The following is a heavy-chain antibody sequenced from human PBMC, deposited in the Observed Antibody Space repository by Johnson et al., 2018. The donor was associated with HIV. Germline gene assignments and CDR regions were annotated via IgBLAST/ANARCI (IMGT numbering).Heavy chain of an antibody. CDR3: AKTLPPYYYDSSGYYQSYDSFDI. J-gene: IGHJ3*02. Sequence: QVQLVESGGGVVQPGGSLRLSCVASGFIFSSSGMHWVRQAPGKGLEWVAFIQYDGSNKFYVDSVKGRSTISRDNSKNTLYLQMNSLRPEDTAVYYCAKTLPPYYYDSSGYYQSYDSFDIWAKGQWSPSLQ. CDR2: IQYDGSNK. V-gene: IGHV3-30*02. D-gene: IGHD3-22*01. CDR1: GFIFSSSG.